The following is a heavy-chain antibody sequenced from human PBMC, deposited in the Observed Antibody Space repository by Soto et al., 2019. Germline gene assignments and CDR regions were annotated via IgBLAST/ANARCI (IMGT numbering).Heavy chain of an antibody. D-gene: IGHD3-3*01. CDR3: ARGQRFSDWFDP. CDR2: IFHTGTT. Sequence: PSETLSLTCTVSGDSIISIYHWAWIRQPPGRSLEWIASIFHTGTTYYTPSLKSRVTMSLDTSKNQFSLRLTSVTAADTAVYYCARGQRFSDWFDPWGQGTLVTVSS. V-gene: IGHV4-38-2*02. CDR1: GDSIISIYH. J-gene: IGHJ5*02.